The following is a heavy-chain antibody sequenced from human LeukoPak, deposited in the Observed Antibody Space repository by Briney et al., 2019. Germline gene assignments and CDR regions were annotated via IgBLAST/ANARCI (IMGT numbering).Heavy chain of an antibody. CDR2: IYYSGST. J-gene: IGHJ4*02. CDR1: GGSISSSSYY. Sequence: SETLSLTCTVSGGSISSSSYYWGWIRQPPGKGLEWIGSIYYSGSTYYNPSLKSRVTISVDTSKNQFSLKLSSVTAADTAVYYCAREGGGAPFDYWGQGTLVTVSS. CDR3: AREGGGAPFDY. D-gene: IGHD3-16*01. V-gene: IGHV4-39*07.